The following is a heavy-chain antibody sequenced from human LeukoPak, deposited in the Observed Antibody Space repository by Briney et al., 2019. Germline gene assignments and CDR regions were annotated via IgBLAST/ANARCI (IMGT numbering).Heavy chain of an antibody. V-gene: IGHV3-48*01. CDR2: IGSSSSSATV. CDR3: ARDHISVAGPFDP. Sequence: GGSLRLSCAASGFTFSSYSMSWVRQAPGKGLEWISYIGSSSSSATVFYADSVRGRFTISRDYDRNLLYLQMNSLRAEDTAVYYCARDHISVAGPFDPWGQGTLVTV. CDR1: GFTFSSYS. J-gene: IGHJ5*02. D-gene: IGHD6-19*01.